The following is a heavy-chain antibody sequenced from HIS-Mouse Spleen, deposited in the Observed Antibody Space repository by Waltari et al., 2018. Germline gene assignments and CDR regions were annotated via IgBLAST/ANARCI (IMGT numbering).Heavy chain of an antibody. Sequence: EVQLVESGGGLVQPGGSLRPSCAASGFPFSRYWMHWVRQAPGKGLVWVSRINSDGSSTSYADSVKGRFTISRDNAKNTLYLQMNSLRAEDTAVYYCARDLELDAFDIWGQGTMVTVSS. CDR3: ARDLELDAFDI. V-gene: IGHV3-74*01. CDR1: GFPFSRYW. D-gene: IGHD1-1*01. CDR2: INSDGSST. J-gene: IGHJ3*02.